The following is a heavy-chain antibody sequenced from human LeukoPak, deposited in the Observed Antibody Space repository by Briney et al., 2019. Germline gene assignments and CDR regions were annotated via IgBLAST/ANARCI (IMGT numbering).Heavy chain of an antibody. Sequence: PGGSLRLSCAASGFTFSDYEMNWVRQAPGKGLEWVSYISSSGSTIYYEDSVKGRFTISRDNAKNSLYLQMNSLRAEDTAVYYCAELGITMIGGVWGKGTTVTISS. D-gene: IGHD3-10*02. J-gene: IGHJ6*04. CDR2: ISSSGSTI. CDR1: GFTFSDYE. V-gene: IGHV3-48*03. CDR3: AELGITMIGGV.